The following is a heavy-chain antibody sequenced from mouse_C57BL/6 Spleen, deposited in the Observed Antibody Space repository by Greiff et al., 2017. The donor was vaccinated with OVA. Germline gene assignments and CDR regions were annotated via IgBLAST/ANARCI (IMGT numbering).Heavy chain of an antibody. J-gene: IGHJ2*01. Sequence: DVMLVESGGGLVQPGGSMKLSCVASGFTFSNYWLNWVRQSLEKGLEWVAQIRLKSDNYATHYAESVKGRFTISRDDSKSSVYLQMNNLRAEDTGIYYCTGGPNLFPLWGQGTTLTVSS. CDR1: GFTFSNYW. V-gene: IGHV6-3*01. CDR2: IRLKSDNYAT. D-gene: IGHD1-1*01. CDR3: TGGPNLFPL.